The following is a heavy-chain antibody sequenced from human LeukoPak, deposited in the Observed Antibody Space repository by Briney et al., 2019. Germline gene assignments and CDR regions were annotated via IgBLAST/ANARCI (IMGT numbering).Heavy chain of an antibody. J-gene: IGHJ5*02. V-gene: IGHV3-21*01. CDR1: GFTFSSYS. CDR2: ISSSSSYI. D-gene: IGHD6-13*01. CDR3: ASQRIAAAGMRIARWHNWFDP. Sequence: TGGSLRLSCAASGFTFSSYSMNWVRQAPGKGLEWVSSISSSSSYIYYADSVKGRFTISRDNAKNSLYLQMNSLRAEDTAVYYCASQRIAAAGMRIARWHNWFDPWGQGTLVTVSS.